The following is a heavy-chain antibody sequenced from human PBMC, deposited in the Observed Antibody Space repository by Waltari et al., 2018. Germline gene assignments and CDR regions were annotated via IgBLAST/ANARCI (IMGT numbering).Heavy chain of an antibody. D-gene: IGHD2-21*02. CDR1: GGSLSSGSHY. CDR3: AKGVVTLDYFDY. V-gene: IGHV4-61*02. Sequence: QVQLQESGPGLVKPSPTLYPTRTFSGGSLSSGSHYWSWTRQPAGKGLEWIGRIYTSGSTNYNPSLKSRVTISVDTSKNQFSLKLSSVTAADTAVYYCAKGVVTLDYFDYWGQGTLVTVSS. CDR2: IYTSGST. J-gene: IGHJ4*02.